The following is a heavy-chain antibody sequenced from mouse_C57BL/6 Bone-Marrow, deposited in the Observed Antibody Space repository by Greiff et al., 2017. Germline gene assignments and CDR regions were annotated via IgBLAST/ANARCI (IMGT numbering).Heavy chain of an antibody. J-gene: IGHJ3*01. CDR2: IWSGGST. D-gene: IGHD3-2*02. CDR1: GFSLTSYG. Sequence: VQVVESGPGLVQPSQSLSITCTVSGFSLTSYGVHWVRQSPGKGLEWLGVIWSGGSTDYNAAFISRLSISKDNSKSQVFFKMNSLQADDTAIYYCARGDSSGSWFAYWGQGTLVTVSA. V-gene: IGHV2-2*01. CDR3: ARGDSSGSWFAY.